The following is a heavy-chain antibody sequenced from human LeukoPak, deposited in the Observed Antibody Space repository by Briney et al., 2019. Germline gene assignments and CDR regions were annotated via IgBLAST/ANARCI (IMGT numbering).Heavy chain of an antibody. J-gene: IGHJ4*02. CDR2: ISAYNGNT. CDR1: GGTFSSYA. CDR3: ARCDYGDTVMYY. Sequence: ASVKVSCKASGGTFSSYAISWVRQAPGQGLEWMGWISAYNGNTNYAQKLQGRVTMTTDTSTSTAYMELRSLRSDDTAVYYCARCDYGDTVMYYWGQGTLVTVSS. V-gene: IGHV1-18*01. D-gene: IGHD4-17*01.